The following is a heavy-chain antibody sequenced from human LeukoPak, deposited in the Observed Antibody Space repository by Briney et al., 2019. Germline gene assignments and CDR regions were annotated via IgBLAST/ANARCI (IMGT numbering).Heavy chain of an antibody. CDR3: ARDERNPGQNYGSGKGFDP. CDR2: ICSSRSTI. J-gene: IGHJ5*02. V-gene: IGHV3-48*01. Sequence: SGGSLRLSCAASGFTFSSDSMNWVRQGPGKGLEWVAYICSSRSTIYYADSVKGRFTISRDNVKNSLYLQMNSLRAEDTAVYYCARDERNPGQNYGSGKGFDPWGQGTLVTVSS. CDR1: GFTFSSDS. D-gene: IGHD3-10*01.